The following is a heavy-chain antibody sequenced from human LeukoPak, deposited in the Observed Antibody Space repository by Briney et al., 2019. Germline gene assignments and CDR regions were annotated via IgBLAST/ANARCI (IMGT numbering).Heavy chain of an antibody. J-gene: IGHJ6*03. D-gene: IGHD3-3*01. CDR3: ARVLQDWSGYYMDV. CDR2: IYYSGST. CDR1: GGSISSYY. Sequence: PSETLSLTCTVSGGSISSYYWSWIRQPPGKGLEWIGYIYYSGSTNYNPSLKSRVTISVDTSKNQFSLKLSSVTAADTAVYYCARVLQDWSGYYMDVWGKGTTVTVSS. V-gene: IGHV4-59*01.